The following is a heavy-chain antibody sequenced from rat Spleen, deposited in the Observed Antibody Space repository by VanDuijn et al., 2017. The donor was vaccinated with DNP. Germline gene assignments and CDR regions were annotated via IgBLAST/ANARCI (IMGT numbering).Heavy chain of an antibody. CDR1: GFSLTSYT. V-gene: IGHV2-6*01. J-gene: IGHJ2*01. D-gene: IGHD4-3*01. Sequence: QVQLKESGPGLVQPSQTLSLTCTVSGFSLTSYTVSWVRQPPGKGLEWIAAMSSGGSRYYNSALKSRLSISRDTSKSQVFLKMNNLQTEDIATYYCARDRGNYYFDYWGQGVMVTVSS. CDR3: ARDRGNYYFDY. CDR2: MSSGGSR.